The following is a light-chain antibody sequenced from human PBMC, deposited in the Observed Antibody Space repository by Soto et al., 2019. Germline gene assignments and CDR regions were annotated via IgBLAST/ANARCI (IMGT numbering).Light chain of an antibody. Sequence: MVLTESPATLSLSPGERATLSCRASPSVGGXFLAGYQQGPGQAPRLFIYCXSSMATGSPDRLSGGGSGTDFTLTISRLEPEDFAAYYFQQYGSSTWTFGQGTKVDIK. CDR1: PSVGGXF. CDR3: QQYGSSTWT. CDR2: CXS. V-gene: IGKV3-20*01. J-gene: IGKJ1*01.